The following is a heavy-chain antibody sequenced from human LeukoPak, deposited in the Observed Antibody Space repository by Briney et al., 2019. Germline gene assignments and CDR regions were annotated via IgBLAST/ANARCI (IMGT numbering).Heavy chain of an antibody. D-gene: IGHD6-19*01. V-gene: IGHV3-21*01. CDR2: ISSSSSYI. CDR3: ARDIGSGWYSYFDY. Sequence: GGSLRLSCAASGFTFSSYSMNWVCQAPGKGLEWVSSISSSSSYIYYADSVKGRFTISRDNAKNSLYLQMNSLRAEDTAVYYCARDIGSGWYSYFDYWGQGTLVTVSS. CDR1: GFTFSSYS. J-gene: IGHJ4*02.